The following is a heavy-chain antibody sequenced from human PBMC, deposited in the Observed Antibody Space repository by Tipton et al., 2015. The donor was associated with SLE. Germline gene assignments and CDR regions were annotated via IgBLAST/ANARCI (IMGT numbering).Heavy chain of an antibody. V-gene: IGHV1-69*13. CDR3: ARDEGTVTTPEGY. Sequence: QSGPEVKKPGASVKVSCKASGYTFTGYYMHWVRQAPGQGLEWMGRIIPIFGTANYAQKFQGRVTITADESTSTAYMELSSLRSEDTAVYYCARDEGTVTTPEGYWGQGTLVTVSS. CDR2: IIPIFGTA. J-gene: IGHJ4*02. CDR1: GYTFTGYY. D-gene: IGHD4-17*01.